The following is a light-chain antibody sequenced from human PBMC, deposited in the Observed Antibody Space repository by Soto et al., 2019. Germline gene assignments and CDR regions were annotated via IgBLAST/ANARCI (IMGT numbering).Light chain of an antibody. CDR2: DVT. CDR3: SSYASFNNYV. V-gene: IGLV2-8*01. Sequence: QSALTQPPSASGSLGQAVTISCTGTTNDVGEYDYVSWFQQHPGKAPKLIIYDVTKRPSGVPDRFSGSKSGNTASLTVSGLQTEDEADYYCSSYASFNNYVFGGGTKLTVL. CDR1: TNDVGEYDY. J-gene: IGLJ1*01.